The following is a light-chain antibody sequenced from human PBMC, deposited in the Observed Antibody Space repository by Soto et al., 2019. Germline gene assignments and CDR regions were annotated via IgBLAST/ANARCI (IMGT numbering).Light chain of an antibody. CDR3: QQYGSSPLFA. CDR1: QSVSSNY. V-gene: IGKV3-20*01. Sequence: EIVLTQSPGTLSLSPGERATLSCRASQSVSSNYLAWYQQKPGQSPRLLIYGASSRATGIPDRFSGRGAGTGFTLTISSLEPEDFAVYYCQQYGSSPLFAFGPGTEVDLK. CDR2: GAS. J-gene: IGKJ3*01.